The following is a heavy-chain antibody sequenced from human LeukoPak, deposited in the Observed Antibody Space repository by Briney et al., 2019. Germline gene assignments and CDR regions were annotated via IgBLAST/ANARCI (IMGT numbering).Heavy chain of an antibody. CDR2: INTNTGNP. Sequence: GASVKVSCKASGYTFTSYAMNWVRQAPGQGLEWMGWINTNTGNPTYAQGFTGRFVFSLDTSVSTAYLQISSLKAEDTAVYYCARDLRIAAAGSGCGYWGQGTVATVSS. V-gene: IGHV7-4-1*02. CDR3: ARDLRIAAAGSGCGY. CDR1: GYTFTSYA. J-gene: IGHJ4*02. D-gene: IGHD6-13*01.